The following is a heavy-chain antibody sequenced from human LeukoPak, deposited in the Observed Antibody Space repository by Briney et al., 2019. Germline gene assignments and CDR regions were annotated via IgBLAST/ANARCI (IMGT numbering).Heavy chain of an antibody. D-gene: IGHD5-18*01. CDR2: ISTSNGHT. CDR3: ARVDTVNYYYYMDV. V-gene: IGHV1-18*01. Sequence: GASVKVSCKASGYTFTTYGISWVRQAPGHGLEWMGWISTSNGHTNYAQSRQDRVTMTTDTSTSTVYMELSSLISDDTAVYYCARVDTVNYYYYMDVWGKGTPVTVSS. J-gene: IGHJ6*03. CDR1: GYTFTTYG.